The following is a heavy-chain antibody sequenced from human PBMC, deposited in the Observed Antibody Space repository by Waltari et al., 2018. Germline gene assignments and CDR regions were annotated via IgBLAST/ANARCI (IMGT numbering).Heavy chain of an antibody. J-gene: IGHJ4*02. CDR3: ARGGGPRTIVAVTFDY. Sequence: QVQLVQSGAEVKEPGASVKVSCRASGYSFTNVGINWVRQAPGHGLEWMGWISGYSGNANYEQKLQGRVTMTTDTSTSTAYLELRGLRPDDTAVYYCARGGGPRTIVAVTFDYWGQGTLVTVSS. CDR2: ISGYSGNA. D-gene: IGHD6-19*01. V-gene: IGHV1-18*01. CDR1: GYSFTNVG.